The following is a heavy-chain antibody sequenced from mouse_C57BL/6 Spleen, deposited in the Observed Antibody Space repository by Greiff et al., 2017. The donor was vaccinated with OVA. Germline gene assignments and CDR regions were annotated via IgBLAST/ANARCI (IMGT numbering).Heavy chain of an antibody. Sequence: QVHVKQSGAELVKPGASVKISCKASGYAFSSYWMNWVKQRPGKGLEWIGQIYPGDGDTNYNGKFKGKATLTADKSSSTAYMQLSSLTSEDSAVYFCAVVKVPYAMDYWGQGTSVTVSS. D-gene: IGHD1-1*01. J-gene: IGHJ4*01. V-gene: IGHV1-80*01. CDR1: GYAFSSYW. CDR2: IYPGDGDT. CDR3: AVVKVPYAMDY.